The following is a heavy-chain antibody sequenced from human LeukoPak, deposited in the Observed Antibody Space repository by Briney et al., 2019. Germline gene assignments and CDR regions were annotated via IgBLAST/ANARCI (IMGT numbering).Heavy chain of an antibody. CDR1: GGSISSYY. CDR2: IYYSGST. J-gene: IGHJ3*02. V-gene: IGHV4-59*01. Sequence: SETLSLTCTVSGGSISSYYWSWIRQPPGKGLEWIRYIYYSGSTNYNPSLKSRVTISVDTSKNQFSLKLSSVTAADTAVYYCARDKPGIAAAGGAFDIWGQGTMVTVSS. CDR3: ARDKPGIAAAGGAFDI. D-gene: IGHD6-13*01.